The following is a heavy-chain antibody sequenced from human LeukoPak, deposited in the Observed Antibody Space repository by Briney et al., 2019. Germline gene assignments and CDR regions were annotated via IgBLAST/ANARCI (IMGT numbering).Heavy chain of an antibody. Sequence: PGRSLRLSCAASGFTFDDYAMHWVRQAPGKGLEWVSGISWNSGSIGYADSVKGRFTISRDNAKSSLYLQMNSLRAEDTALYYCVKDRGVISFHYYGMDVWGQGTTVTVSS. V-gene: IGHV3-9*01. CDR1: GFTFDDYA. CDR3: VKDRGVISFHYYGMDV. D-gene: IGHD3-16*02. CDR2: ISWNSGSI. J-gene: IGHJ6*02.